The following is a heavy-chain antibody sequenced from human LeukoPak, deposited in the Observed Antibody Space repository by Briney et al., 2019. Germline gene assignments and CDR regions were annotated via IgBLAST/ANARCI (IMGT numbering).Heavy chain of an antibody. CDR2: ISAYNGNT. CDR3: ARSSGSGSPHYNGMDV. CDR1: GYTFTSYG. J-gene: IGHJ6*02. Sequence: ASVKVSCKASGYTFTSYGISWVRQAPGQGLEWMGWISAYNGNTNYAQKLQGRVTMTTDTSTSTAYLELSSLTSDDTAVYYCARSSGSGSPHYNGMDVWGQGTTVIVSS. V-gene: IGHV1-18*01. D-gene: IGHD3-10*01.